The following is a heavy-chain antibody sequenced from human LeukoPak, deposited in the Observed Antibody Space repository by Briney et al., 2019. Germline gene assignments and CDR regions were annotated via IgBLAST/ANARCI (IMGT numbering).Heavy chain of an antibody. Sequence: PGRSLRLSCAASGFTFSSYAMSWVRQAPGKGLEWVSGINDGGDSTYYADSVKGRFTISRDNSKNTLYLQTNSLRAEDTAVYYCASAGTRISFDYWGQGTLVTVSS. D-gene: IGHD6-13*01. CDR3: ASAGTRISFDY. CDR2: INDGGDST. J-gene: IGHJ4*02. V-gene: IGHV3-23*01. CDR1: GFTFSSYA.